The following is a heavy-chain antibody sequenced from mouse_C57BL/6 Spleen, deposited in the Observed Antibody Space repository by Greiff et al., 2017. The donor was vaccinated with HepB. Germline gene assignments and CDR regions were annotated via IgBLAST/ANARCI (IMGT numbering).Heavy chain of an antibody. D-gene: IGHD2-5*01. CDR2: ISSGGDYI. J-gene: IGHJ1*03. V-gene: IGHV5-9-1*02. CDR3: TRESYYSNSGYFDV. CDR1: GFTFSSYA. Sequence: EVQGVESGEGLVKPGGSLKLSCAASGFTFSSYAMSWVRQTPEKRLEWVAYISSGGDYIYYADTVKGRFTISRDNARNTLYLQMSSLKSEDTAMYYCTRESYYSNSGYFDVWGTGTTVTVSS.